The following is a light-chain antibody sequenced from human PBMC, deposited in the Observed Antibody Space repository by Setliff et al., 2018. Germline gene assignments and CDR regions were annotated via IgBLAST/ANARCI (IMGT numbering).Light chain of an antibody. CDR1: SSNTGKNY. CDR2: NNN. J-gene: IGLJ1*01. V-gene: IGLV1-47*01. CDR3: EAWDDSLRGYV. Sequence: QSVLTQSPSASASPGQRVTMSCSGSSSNTGKNYVYWYQQFPGTAPKLLIYNNNQRPSGVPDRFSGSKSGTSASLAISGLRSDDEADYYCEAWDDSLRGYVFGSGTKVTVL.